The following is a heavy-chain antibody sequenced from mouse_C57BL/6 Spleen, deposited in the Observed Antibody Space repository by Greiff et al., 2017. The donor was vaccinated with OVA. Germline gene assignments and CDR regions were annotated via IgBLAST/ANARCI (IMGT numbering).Heavy chain of an antibody. CDR2: ISNGGGST. D-gene: IGHD2-2*01. Sequence: EVKLMESGGGLVQPGGSLKLSCAASGFTFSDYYMYWVRQTPEKRLEWVAYISNGGGSTYYPATVKGRFTISRDNAKNTLYLQMSRLKSEDTAMYYGARKELGGYDEGGYAMDYWGQGTSVTVSS. CDR1: GFTFSDYY. V-gene: IGHV5-12*01. J-gene: IGHJ4*01. CDR3: ARKELGGYDEGGYAMDY.